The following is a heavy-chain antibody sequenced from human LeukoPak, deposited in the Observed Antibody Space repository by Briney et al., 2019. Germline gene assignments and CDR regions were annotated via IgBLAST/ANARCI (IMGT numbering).Heavy chain of an antibody. CDR1: GGSISSGGYY. J-gene: IGHJ6*03. Sequence: TLSLTCTVSGGSISSGGYYWSWIRQHPGKGLEWIGYIYYSGSTYYNPSLKSRVTISVDTSKNQFSLKLSSATAADTAVYYCARSATIISSYYYMDVWGKGTTVTVSS. CDR3: ARSATIISSYYYMDV. D-gene: IGHD5-12*01. CDR2: IYYSGST. V-gene: IGHV4-31*03.